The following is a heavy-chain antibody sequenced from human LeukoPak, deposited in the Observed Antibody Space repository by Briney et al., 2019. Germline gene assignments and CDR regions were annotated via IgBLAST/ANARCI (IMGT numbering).Heavy chain of an antibody. Sequence: SETLSLTCSVYGGSFSGYYWSWIRQPPGKGLEWIGEINHSGSSNYNPSLKSRVTISVDTSKNQFSLKLSSVTAADTAVYYCASSKAGYSSSWRRKIKFDYWGQGTLVTVSS. CDR1: GGSFSGYY. D-gene: IGHD6-13*01. J-gene: IGHJ4*02. CDR3: ASSKAGYSSSWRRKIKFDY. V-gene: IGHV4-34*01. CDR2: INHSGSS.